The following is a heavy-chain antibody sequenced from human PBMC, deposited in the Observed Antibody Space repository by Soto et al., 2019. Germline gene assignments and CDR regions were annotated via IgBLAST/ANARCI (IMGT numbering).Heavy chain of an antibody. Sequence: EVQLLASGGGLVQPGGSLRLSCAASGFTFSSYAMSWVRQAPGKGLEWGSASSGSGGSTYYADSVKGRFTISKDNSKNKLYLQMNSMRAEDKAVYYCANKVVASYWGPGTLVTVSS. CDR3: ANKVVASY. V-gene: IGHV3-23*01. D-gene: IGHD2-15*01. CDR2: SSGSGGST. CDR1: GFTFSSYA. J-gene: IGHJ4*02.